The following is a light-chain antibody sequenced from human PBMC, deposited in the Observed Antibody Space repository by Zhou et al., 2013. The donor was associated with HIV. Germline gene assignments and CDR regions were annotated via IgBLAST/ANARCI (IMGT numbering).Light chain of an antibody. CDR3: QQHDNLPT. CDR2: AAS. Sequence: DIQMTQSPSSLSASVGDTVTITCRASQSISGYLNWYQQKPGKAPMLLIYAASSLQSGVPSSFSGSGSGTDFTFTISSLQPEDFATYYCQQHDNLPTFGGGTKVEIK. CDR1: QSISGY. V-gene: IGKV1-39*01. J-gene: IGKJ4*01.